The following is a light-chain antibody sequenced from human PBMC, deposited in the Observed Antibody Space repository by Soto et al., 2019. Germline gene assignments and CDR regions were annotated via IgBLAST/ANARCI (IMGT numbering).Light chain of an antibody. CDR3: ASYTPCITYV. V-gene: IGLV2-14*01. Sequence: QSALTQPASGTGSPGQSIASSCTGTTSDVGGYSYVSWYQQQPGKAPKLVISDVSNRPSGVSVRFTGSKSGNTDSLTITGLQTQDEADYYFASYTPCITYVFGTGTKVTV. J-gene: IGLJ1*01. CDR2: DVS. CDR1: TSDVGGYSY.